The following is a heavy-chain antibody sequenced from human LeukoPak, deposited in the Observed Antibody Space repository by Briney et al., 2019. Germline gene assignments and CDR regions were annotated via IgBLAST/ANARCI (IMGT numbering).Heavy chain of an antibody. Sequence: SETLSLTCAVSGGSISSGGYSWSWIRQPPGKGLEWIGYIYHSGSTYYNPSLKSRVTISVDRSKNQFSLKLSSVTAADTAVYYCVRQEYSSSWYWGQGTLVTVSS. D-gene: IGHD6-6*01. CDR3: VRQEYSSSWY. J-gene: IGHJ4*02. CDR1: GGSISSGGYS. V-gene: IGHV4-30-2*01. CDR2: IYHSGST.